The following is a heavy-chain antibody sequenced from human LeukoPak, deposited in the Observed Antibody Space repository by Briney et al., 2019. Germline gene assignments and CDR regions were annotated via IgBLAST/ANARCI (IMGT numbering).Heavy chain of an antibody. J-gene: IGHJ4*02. CDR3: ARGSGLNYYDSSGYYYFDY. D-gene: IGHD3-22*01. CDR1: GGSISTYY. V-gene: IGHV4-59*01. CDR2: IFYSGNT. Sequence: SETLSLTCTVSGGSISTYYWSLIRQPPGKGLEWIGYIFYSGNTNYNPSLKSRVTISVDTSKNQFSLKLSSVTAADTAVYYCARGSGLNYYDSSGYYYFDYWGQGTLVTVSS.